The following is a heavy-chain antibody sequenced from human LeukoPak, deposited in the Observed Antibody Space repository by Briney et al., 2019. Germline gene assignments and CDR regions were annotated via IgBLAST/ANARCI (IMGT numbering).Heavy chain of an antibody. D-gene: IGHD1-14*01. V-gene: IGHV4-4*07. J-gene: IGHJ4*02. Sequence: KPSETLSLTCTVSGASVSNYYWSWIRQPAGKGLVWIGRIYNGGSANYNPSLQSRISMSVDTSKNQFSLRLKSVTAADTAVYYCARQPIGPYYFDYWGQGTLVTVSS. CDR2: IYNGGSA. CDR3: ARQPIGPYYFDY. CDR1: GASVSNYY.